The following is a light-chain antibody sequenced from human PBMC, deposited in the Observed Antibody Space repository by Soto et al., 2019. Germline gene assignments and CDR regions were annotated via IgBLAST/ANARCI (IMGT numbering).Light chain of an antibody. CDR2: GAS. V-gene: IGKV3-20*01. CDR1: QSVSSTY. CDR3: QQYGSSPLT. Sequence: IVFTPSPGPLSLSPGGRATLSCRARQSVSSTYLAWYQQKPGQAPRLLIYGASSRATGIPDRFSGSGSGTDYTLTISRLEPEDFAVYYCQQYGSSPLTFGEGTKVDIK. J-gene: IGKJ4*01.